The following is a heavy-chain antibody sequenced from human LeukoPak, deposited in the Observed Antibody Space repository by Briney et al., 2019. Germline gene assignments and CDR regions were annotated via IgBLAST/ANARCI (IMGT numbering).Heavy chain of an antibody. J-gene: IGHJ6*02. CDR3: ARIIDGYYYYYYGMDV. V-gene: IGHV1-8*01. D-gene: IGHD2/OR15-2a*01. Sequence: ASVKVSCKASGYTFTSYDINWVRQATGQGLEWMGWMNPNSGNTGYAQKFQGRVTMTRNTSISTAYMELSSLRSEDTAVYYCARIIDGYYYYYYGMDVWGQGTTVTVSS. CDR2: MNPNSGNT. CDR1: GYTFTSYD.